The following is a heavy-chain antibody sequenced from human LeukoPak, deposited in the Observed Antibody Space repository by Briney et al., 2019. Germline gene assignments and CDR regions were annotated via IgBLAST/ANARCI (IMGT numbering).Heavy chain of an antibody. CDR1: GGSISSYY. CDR3: ARRHYDYVWGSYIPSGMDV. Sequence: PSETLSLTCTVSGGSISSYYWSWIRQPPGKGLDGGGYIYYSGTTNHNPSLKSRVTISVDPSKNQFSLKLSSVTAADTAVYYCARRHYDYVWGSYIPSGMDVWGQGTTVTVSS. J-gene: IGHJ6*02. CDR2: IYYSGTT. V-gene: IGHV4-59*08. D-gene: IGHD3-16*01.